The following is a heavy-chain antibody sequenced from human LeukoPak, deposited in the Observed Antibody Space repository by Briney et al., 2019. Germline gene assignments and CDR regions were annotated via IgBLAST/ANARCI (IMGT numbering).Heavy chain of an antibody. CDR1: GYTFTTYY. Sequence: GASVRVSCKASGYTFTTYYMHWVRQAPGQGLEWMGIMNPSGGSTKYAQNFQGRLTMTRDTSTSTVYMELSSLRSEDTAVYYCARGNPTNYRDSLYYFDYWGQGTLVTVSS. D-gene: IGHD4-17*01. CDR2: MNPSGGST. V-gene: IGHV1-46*01. J-gene: IGHJ4*02. CDR3: ARGNPTNYRDSLYYFDY.